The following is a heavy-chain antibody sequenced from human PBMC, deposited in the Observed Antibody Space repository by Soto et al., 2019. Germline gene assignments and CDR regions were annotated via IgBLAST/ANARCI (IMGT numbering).Heavy chain of an antibody. J-gene: IGHJ5*02. D-gene: IGHD3-3*01. Sequence: ASVKVSCKASGYTFTSYGISWVRQAPGQGLEWMGWISAYNGNTNYAQKLQGRVTMTTDTSTSTAYMELRSLRSDDTAVYYCARDYDFCSCYSHWFDPWGQGTQVTVSS. CDR1: GYTFTSYG. CDR2: ISAYNGNT. V-gene: IGHV1-18*04. CDR3: ARDYDFCSCYSHWFDP.